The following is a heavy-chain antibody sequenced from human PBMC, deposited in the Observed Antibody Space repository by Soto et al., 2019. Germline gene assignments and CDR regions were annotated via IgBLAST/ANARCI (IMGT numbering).Heavy chain of an antibody. J-gene: IGHJ4*02. CDR1: GFSLSTSGVG. Sequence: QITLKESGPTLEKPTQTLTLPCTFSGFSLSTSGVGVGWIRQPPGKALEWLALIYWDDDKRYSPTLKSRLTITKDTSKNQVVLTMTNMDPVDTATYYCAHRRSYCSGGSCYSGFDYWGQGTLVTVSS. V-gene: IGHV2-5*02. D-gene: IGHD2-15*01. CDR3: AHRRSYCSGGSCYSGFDY. CDR2: IYWDDDK.